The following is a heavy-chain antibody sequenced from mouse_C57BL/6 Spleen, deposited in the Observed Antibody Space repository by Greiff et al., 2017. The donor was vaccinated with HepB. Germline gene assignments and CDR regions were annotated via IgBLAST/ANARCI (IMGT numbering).Heavy chain of an antibody. CDR3: ARVDSNYSYAMDY. V-gene: IGHV3-6*01. D-gene: IGHD2-5*01. CDR1: GYSITSGYY. Sequence: EVQLQESGPGLVKPSQSLSLTCSVTGYSITSGYYWNWIRQFPGNKLEWMGYISYDGSNNYNPSLKNRISITRDTSKNQFFLKLNSVTTEDTATYYCARVDSNYSYAMDYWGQGTSVTVSS. CDR2: ISYDGSN. J-gene: IGHJ4*01.